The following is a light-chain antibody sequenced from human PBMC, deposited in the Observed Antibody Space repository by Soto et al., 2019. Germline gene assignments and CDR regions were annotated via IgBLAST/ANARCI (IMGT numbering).Light chain of an antibody. CDR2: DAS. CDR1: QSVGSW. J-gene: IGKJ4*01. CDR3: QQYDNYPLT. V-gene: IGKV1-5*01. Sequence: DIQMTQSPSTLSASVGERVTISCRASQSVGSWLAWYQQKPGKAPKFLIYDASTLESGVPSRFSGSGSGTEFTLTISSLQPDDFATYYCQQYDNYPLTFGGGTRVDIK.